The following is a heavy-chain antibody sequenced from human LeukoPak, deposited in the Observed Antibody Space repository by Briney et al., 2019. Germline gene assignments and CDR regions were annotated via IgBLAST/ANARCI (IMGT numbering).Heavy chain of an antibody. CDR2: ISAYNGNT. V-gene: IGHV1-18*01. J-gene: IGHJ4*02. CDR1: GYTFTSYG. D-gene: IGHD5-24*01. CDR3: AGGAGDLKDGYKNYFDY. Sequence: GASVKVSCKASGYTFTSYGISWVRQAPGQGLEWMGWISAYNGNTNYAQKLQGRVTMTTDTSTSTAYMELRSLRSDDTAVYYCAGGAGDLKDGYKNYFDYWGQGTLVTVSS.